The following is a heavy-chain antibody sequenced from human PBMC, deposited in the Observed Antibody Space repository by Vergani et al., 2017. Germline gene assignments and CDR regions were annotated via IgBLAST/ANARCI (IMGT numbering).Heavy chain of an antibody. V-gene: IGHV2-5*01. CDR2: IYWNDDK. CDR1: GFSLSTSGVG. Sequence: QITLTESGPTLVKPTQTLTLTCTFSGFSLSTSGVGVGWIRQPPGMALEWLALIYWNDDKRYSPSLKSRLTITKDTSKNQVVLTMTNMDPVDTATYYCAHSTYYYDSSGYYYYYYMDVWGKGTTVTVSS. CDR3: AHSTYYYDSSGYYYYYYMDV. D-gene: IGHD3-22*01. J-gene: IGHJ6*03.